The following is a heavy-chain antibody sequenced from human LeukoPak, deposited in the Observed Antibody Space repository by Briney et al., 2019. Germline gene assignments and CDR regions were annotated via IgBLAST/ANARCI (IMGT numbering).Heavy chain of an antibody. V-gene: IGHV3-30*04. Sequence: PGGSLRLSCAASGFTFSSYAMHWVRQAPGKGLEWVAVISYDGSNKYYADSVKGRFTISRDNSKNTLYLQMNSLRAEDTAVYYCARGSRSSSWYGFFDYWGQGTLVTVSS. J-gene: IGHJ4*02. CDR1: GFTFSSYA. CDR3: ARGSRSSSWYGFFDY. CDR2: ISYDGSNK. D-gene: IGHD6-13*01.